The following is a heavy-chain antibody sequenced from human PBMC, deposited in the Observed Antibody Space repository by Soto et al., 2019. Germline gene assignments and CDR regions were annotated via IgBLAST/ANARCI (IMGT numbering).Heavy chain of an antibody. CDR1: GYIFTSYY. V-gene: IGHV1-3*01. D-gene: IGHD3-3*02. CDR3: ASNLLLAQEPYGMDV. Sequence: ASVKVSCKASGYIFTSYYIHWVRQAPGQRLEWMGWINAGNGNTKYSQKFQGRVTITRDTSARTAYMELSSLRSEDTAVYYCASNLLLAQEPYGMDVWRQGTTVTVS. J-gene: IGHJ6*02. CDR2: INAGNGNT.